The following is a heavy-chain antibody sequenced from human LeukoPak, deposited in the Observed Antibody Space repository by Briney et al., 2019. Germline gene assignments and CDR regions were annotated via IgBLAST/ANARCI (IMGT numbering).Heavy chain of an antibody. CDR2: IIPILGIA. Sequence: SVKVSCKASGGTFSSYAISWVRQAPGQGLEWMGRIIPILGIANYAQKFQGRVTITADKSTSTAYMELSSLRSEDTAVYYCAGSDNVGEEHYWGQGTLVTVSS. D-gene: IGHD2-15*01. J-gene: IGHJ4*02. CDR3: AGSDNVGEEHY. V-gene: IGHV1-69*04. CDR1: GGTFSSYA.